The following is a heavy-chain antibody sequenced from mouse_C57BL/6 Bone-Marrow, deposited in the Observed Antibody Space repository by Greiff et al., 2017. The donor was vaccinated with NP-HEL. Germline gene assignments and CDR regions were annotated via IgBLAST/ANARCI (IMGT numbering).Heavy chain of an antibody. V-gene: IGHV1-42*01. CDR3: ARRKNYDGYYDNAMDY. CDR1: GYSFTGYY. CDR2: INPSTGGT. D-gene: IGHD2-3*01. J-gene: IGHJ4*01. Sequence: VQLKQSGPELVKPGASVKISCKASGYSFTGYYMNWVKQSPEKSLEWIGEINPSTGGTTYNQKFKAKATLTVDKSSSTAYMQLKSLTSEDSAVYYCARRKNYDGYYDNAMDYWGQGTSVTVSS.